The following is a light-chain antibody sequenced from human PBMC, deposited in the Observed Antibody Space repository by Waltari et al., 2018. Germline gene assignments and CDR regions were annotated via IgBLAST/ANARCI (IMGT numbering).Light chain of an antibody. CDR1: SSDGSGYNS. Sequence: QSSLTLPPSESGSAGYSSTSSGTGSSSDGSGYNSVAWHQQQPGQAPKLMMYDGNKRPSGVSYRFSGSKSGNTAFLTVSGLQAEDEADYYCSSFACSSSSVFGGGTRLTVL. V-gene: IGLV2-14*01. CDR2: DGN. J-gene: IGLJ2*01. CDR3: SSFACSSSSV.